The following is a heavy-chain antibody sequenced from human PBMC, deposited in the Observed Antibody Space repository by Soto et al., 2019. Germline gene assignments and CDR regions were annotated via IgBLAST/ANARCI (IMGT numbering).Heavy chain of an antibody. J-gene: IGHJ6*02. Sequence: SVKVSCKASGFTFTSPAVQWVRQARGQRLEWIGWIVVGSGNTNYAQKFQERVTITRDMSTSTAYMELSSLRSEDTAVYYCAADHNDYDILTGAWDDYYYYGMDVWG. CDR2: IVVGSGNT. V-gene: IGHV1-58*01. CDR1: GFTFTSPA. D-gene: IGHD3-9*01. CDR3: AADHNDYDILTGAWDDYYYYGMDV.